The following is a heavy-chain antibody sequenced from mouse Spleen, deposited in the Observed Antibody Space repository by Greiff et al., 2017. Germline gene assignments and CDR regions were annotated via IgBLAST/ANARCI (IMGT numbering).Heavy chain of an antibody. J-gene: IGHJ3*01. V-gene: IGHV1-53*01. CDR1: GYTFTSYW. Sequence: VKLQQPGTELVKPGASVKLSCKASGYTFTSYWMHWVKQRPGQGLEWIGNINPSNGGTNYNEKFKSKATLTADKSSSTAYMELRSLTSEDSAVYYCTRGITTVVDPFAYWGQGTLVTVSA. CDR3: TRGITTVVDPFAY. D-gene: IGHD1-1*01. CDR2: INPSNGGT.